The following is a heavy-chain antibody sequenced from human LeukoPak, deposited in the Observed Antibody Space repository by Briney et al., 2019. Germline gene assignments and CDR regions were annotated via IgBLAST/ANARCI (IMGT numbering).Heavy chain of an antibody. CDR1: GGSISSYY. J-gene: IGHJ4*02. CDR3: ARGVVVAATPGVIDY. V-gene: IGHV4-34*01. CDR2: INHSGST. D-gene: IGHD2-15*01. Sequence: SETLSLTCTVSGGSISSYYWSWIRQPPGKGLEWIGEINHSGSTNYNPSLKSRVTISVDTSKNQFSLKLSSVTAADTAVYYCARGVVVAATPGVIDYWGQGTLVTVSS.